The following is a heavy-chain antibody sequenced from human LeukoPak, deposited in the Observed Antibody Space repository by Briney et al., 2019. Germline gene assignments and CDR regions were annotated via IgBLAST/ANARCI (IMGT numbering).Heavy chain of an antibody. CDR1: GYTFTSYG. CDR3: ARDHKGYSSGWYIDY. Sequence: ASVKVSCKASGYTFTSYGISWVRQAPGQGLEWMGWISAYNGNTNYAQKLQGRVTMTTDTSTSTAYMELRSLRSDDTAVYHCARDHKGYSSGWYIDYWGQGTLVTVSS. V-gene: IGHV1-18*01. D-gene: IGHD6-19*01. J-gene: IGHJ4*02. CDR2: ISAYNGNT.